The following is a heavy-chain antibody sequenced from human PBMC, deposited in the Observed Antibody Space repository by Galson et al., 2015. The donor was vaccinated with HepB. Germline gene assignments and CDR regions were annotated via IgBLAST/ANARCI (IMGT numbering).Heavy chain of an antibody. D-gene: IGHD5-18*01. CDR1: GFTFSSYA. J-gene: IGHJ3*02. V-gene: IGHV3-23*01. CDR3: ARDVDTAMGDSFDI. Sequence: SLRLSCAASGFTFSSYAMSWIRQAPGKGLEWVLGISGGGDNIYYTDFVKGRFTISRDNFKNTLYLQMNSLKVEDTAVYYCARDVDTAMGDSFDIWGQGTMVTVSS. CDR2: ISGGGDNI.